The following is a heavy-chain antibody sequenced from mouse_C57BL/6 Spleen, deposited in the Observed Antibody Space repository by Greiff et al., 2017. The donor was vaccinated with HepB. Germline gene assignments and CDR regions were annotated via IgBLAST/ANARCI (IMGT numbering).Heavy chain of an antibody. CDR3: AREGGTTPWYFDV. J-gene: IGHJ1*03. CDR2: INYDGSST. V-gene: IGHV5-16*01. CDR1: GFTFSDYY. Sequence: EVQVVESEGGLVQPGRSMKLSCTASGFTFSDYYMAWVRQVPEKGLEWVANINYDGSSTYYLDSLKSRFIISRDNAKNILYLQMSSLKSEDTATYYCAREGGTTPWYFDVWGTGTTVTVSS. D-gene: IGHD1-1*01.